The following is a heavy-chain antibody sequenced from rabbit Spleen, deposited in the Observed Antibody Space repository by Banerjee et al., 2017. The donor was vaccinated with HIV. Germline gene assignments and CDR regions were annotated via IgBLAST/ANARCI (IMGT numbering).Heavy chain of an antibody. CDR3: ARGDGYAYGGYDL. CDR2: IDPVFGIT. D-gene: IGHD6-1*01. Sequence: QLKETGGGLVQPGGSLKLSCKASGFDFSSYGVSWVRQPPGKGLEWIGYIDPVFGITYYANWVNGRFTISSHNAQNTLYLQLNSLTAADTATYFCARGDGYAYGGYDLWGPGTLVTVS. J-gene: IGHJ4*01. V-gene: IGHV1S7*01. CDR1: GFDFSSYG.